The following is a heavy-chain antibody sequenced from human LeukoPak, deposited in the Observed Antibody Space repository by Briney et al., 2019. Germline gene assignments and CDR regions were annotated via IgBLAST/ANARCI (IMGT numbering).Heavy chain of an antibody. D-gene: IGHD4-17*01. Sequence: PGGSLRLPCAASGFTSVDYAMHWVRQAPGKVLEWVSGISWNSGSIGYADSVKGRFTISRDNAKNSLYLQMNTLRAEDTALYYCAKGGTVTLAHFDYWGQGTLVTVSS. CDR3: AKGGTVTLAHFDY. V-gene: IGHV3-9*02. J-gene: IGHJ4*02. CDR2: ISWNSGSI. CDR1: GFTSVDYA.